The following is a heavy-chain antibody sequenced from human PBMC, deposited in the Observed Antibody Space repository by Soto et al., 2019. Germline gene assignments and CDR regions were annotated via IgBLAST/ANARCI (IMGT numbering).Heavy chain of an antibody. Sequence: EVQLVESGGGLVQPGGSLRLSCAASGFTFSSYWMSWVRQAPGKGLEWVANIKQDGSEKYYVDSVKGRFTISRDNAKNSLYLQISGLRAEDTAVYYCAKQGYSYGGYFDYWGQGTLVTVSS. CDR3: AKQGYSYGGYFDY. D-gene: IGHD5-18*01. CDR1: GFTFSSYW. V-gene: IGHV3-7*05. CDR2: IKQDGSEK. J-gene: IGHJ4*02.